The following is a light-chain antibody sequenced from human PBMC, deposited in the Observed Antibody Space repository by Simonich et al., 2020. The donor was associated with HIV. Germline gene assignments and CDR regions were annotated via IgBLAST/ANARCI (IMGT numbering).Light chain of an antibody. CDR3: QQYYSTPFT. J-gene: IGKJ3*01. Sequence: DIVMTQSPDSLAVSLGERATINCKSSQSLLYSSNNKNYLAWYQQKPGQPPKLLIYWASTRESGVPDRFSGSGSGTDFTLTISSLQAEDVAVYYCQQYYSTPFTFGPGTKVDFK. V-gene: IGKV4-1*01. CDR2: WAS. CDR1: QSLLYSSNNKNY.